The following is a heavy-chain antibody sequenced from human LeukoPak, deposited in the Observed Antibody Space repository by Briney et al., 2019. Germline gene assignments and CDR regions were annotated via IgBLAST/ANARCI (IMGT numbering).Heavy chain of an antibody. Sequence: PSETLSLTCPVSGGSIHSSWSWIRQPAGKGLEWTGRISGRGTIPYNPALQSRLTISIDTSKNQFSLKLMSVTAADTALYYCARSPWGRTSCPASWGQGTLVTVSS. CDR2: ISGRGTI. CDR3: ARSPWGRTSCPAS. V-gene: IGHV4-4*07. D-gene: IGHD2-2*01. CDR1: GGSIHSS. J-gene: IGHJ5*02.